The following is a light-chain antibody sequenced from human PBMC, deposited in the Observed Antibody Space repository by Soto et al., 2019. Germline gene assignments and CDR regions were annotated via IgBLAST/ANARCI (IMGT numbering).Light chain of an antibody. CDR3: QQYGSSLLIT. J-gene: IGKJ5*01. Sequence: EIVLTHSPGTLSLSPGERATLSCRASQSVSSSYLAWYQQKPGQAPRLLIYGASSRATGIPDRFSGSGSGTDFTLTISRLEPEDFAVYYCQQYGSSLLITFGQGTRLEIK. V-gene: IGKV3-20*01. CDR1: QSVSSSY. CDR2: GAS.